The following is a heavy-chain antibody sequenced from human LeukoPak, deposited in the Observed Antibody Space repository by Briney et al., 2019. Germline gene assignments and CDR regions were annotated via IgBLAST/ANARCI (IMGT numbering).Heavy chain of an antibody. Sequence: GASVKVSCKASGYTFTGYYMHWVRQAPGQGLEWMGWISAYNDNTNYAQKLQGRVTMTTDTSTSTAYMELRSLRSDDTAVYYCARDNPYGSGSDYWGQGTMVTVST. CDR3: ARDNPYGSGSDY. J-gene: IGHJ4*02. CDR1: GYTFTGYY. V-gene: IGHV1-18*04. CDR2: ISAYNDNT. D-gene: IGHD3-10*01.